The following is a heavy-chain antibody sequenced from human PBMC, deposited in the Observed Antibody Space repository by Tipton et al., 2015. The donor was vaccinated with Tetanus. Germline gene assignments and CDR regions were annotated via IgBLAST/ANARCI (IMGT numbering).Heavy chain of an antibody. CDR3: ARHLYGYWFDP. V-gene: IGHV4-39*02. CDR2: IYFEGST. Sequence: LRLSCTVSGGSINDKKYYWGWIRQPPGKGLEWIASIYFEGSTYYSPSLESRVTIAVDTSQNVFSLRLTSVTAADTAIYYCARHLYGYWFDPWGQGTLVTVSS. CDR1: GGSINDKKYY. J-gene: IGHJ5*02. D-gene: IGHD3-10*01.